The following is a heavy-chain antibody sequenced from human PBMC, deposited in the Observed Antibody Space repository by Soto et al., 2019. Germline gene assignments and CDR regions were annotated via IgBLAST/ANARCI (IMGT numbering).Heavy chain of an antibody. Sequence: ASVKVSCKASGYTFTSYGISWVRQAPGQGLEWMGWISAYNGNTNYAQKLQGRVTMTTDTSTSTAYMELRSLRSDDTAVYYCARLCISVAGPHDVHSIWGQRSMVTVSS. CDR1: GYTFTSYG. V-gene: IGHV1-18*01. D-gene: IGHD6-19*01. CDR2: ISAYNGNT. CDR3: ARLCISVAGPHDVHSI. J-gene: IGHJ3*02.